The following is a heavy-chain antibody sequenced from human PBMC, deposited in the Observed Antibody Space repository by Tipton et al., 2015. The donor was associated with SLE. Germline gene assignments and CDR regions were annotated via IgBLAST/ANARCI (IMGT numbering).Heavy chain of an antibody. CDR1: GFTFSTYA. CDR3: ARSILYMVQVFVDY. J-gene: IGHJ4*02. D-gene: IGHD3-10*01. V-gene: IGHV3-30*04. Sequence: SLRLSCAASGFTFSTYAMHWVRQAPGKGLEWVAAISYDGSNKYYADSVKGRFTISRDNSKNTLYLQMNSLRAEDTAVYYCARSILYMVQVFVDYWGQGTLVTVSS. CDR2: ISYDGSNK.